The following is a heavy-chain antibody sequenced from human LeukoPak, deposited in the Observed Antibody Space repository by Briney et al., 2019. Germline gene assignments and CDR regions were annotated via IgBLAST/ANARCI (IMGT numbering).Heavy chain of an antibody. Sequence: GGSLRLSCAASGFTVSSDYMTWVRQAPGKGLEWVSVIYSGGSTYYADSVKGRFTISRDNSKNTVYLQLNNLRVEDTAVYYCARYHTALNYWGQGTLVTASS. CDR1: GFTVSSDY. CDR3: ARYHTALNY. CDR2: IYSGGST. V-gene: IGHV3-53*01. D-gene: IGHD5-18*01. J-gene: IGHJ4*02.